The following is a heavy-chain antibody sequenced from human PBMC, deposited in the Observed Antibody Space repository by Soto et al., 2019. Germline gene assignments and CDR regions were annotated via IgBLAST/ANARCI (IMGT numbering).Heavy chain of an antibody. D-gene: IGHD2-15*01. CDR2: IKDGGST. Sequence: QVQLQQWGAGLLKPSETLSLTCAVNGGSFTGYYWSWVRQPPGKGLEWIGEIKDGGSTNYSPSLRSXXTXSAXTSKKKFSLKMTSVTAADTAVYYCARGQEGVVATHWDQGTLVTVSS. V-gene: IGHV4-34*01. J-gene: IGHJ4*02. CDR1: GGSFTGYY. CDR3: ARGQEGVVATH.